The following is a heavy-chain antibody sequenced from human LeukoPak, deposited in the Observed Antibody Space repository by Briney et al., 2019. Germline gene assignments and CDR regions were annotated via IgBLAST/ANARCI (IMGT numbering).Heavy chain of an antibody. CDR2: ISAHDGTR. V-gene: IGHV1-18*01. J-gene: IGHJ4*02. CDR1: GYTFTNYG. D-gene: IGHD6-19*01. CDR3: ARRSTLYSSGRFYFDY. Sequence: GASVKVSCKASGYTFTNYGITWVRQAPGQGLEWMGWISAHDGTRNYALKHEDRVTMTTDTSTSTVYMELRGLRSDDTAVYYCARRSTLYSSGRFYFDYWGQGTLVTVSS.